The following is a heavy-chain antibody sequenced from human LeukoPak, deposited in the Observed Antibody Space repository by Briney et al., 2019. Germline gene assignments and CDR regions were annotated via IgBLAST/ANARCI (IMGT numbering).Heavy chain of an antibody. CDR3: ARDRGDRQTFDY. V-gene: IGHV3-30*04. J-gene: IGHJ4*02. CDR2: ISYDGSNK. Sequence: WRSLRLSCAASGFTFSSYAMHWVRQAPGKGLEWVAVISYDGSNKYYADSVKGRFTTSRDNSKNTLYLQMNSLRAEDTAVYYCARDRGDRQTFDYWGQGTLVTVSS. D-gene: IGHD4-17*01. CDR1: GFTFSSYA.